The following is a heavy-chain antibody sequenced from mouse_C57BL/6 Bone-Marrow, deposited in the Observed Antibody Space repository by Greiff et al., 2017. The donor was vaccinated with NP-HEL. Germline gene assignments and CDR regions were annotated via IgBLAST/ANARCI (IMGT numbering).Heavy chain of an antibody. CDR3: ARSDGYPLAMDY. CDR1: GYTFTSYW. J-gene: IGHJ4*01. Sequence: QVHVKQSGAELVKPGASVKMSCKASGYTFTSYWITWVKQRPGQGLEWIGDIYPGSGSTNYNEKFKSKATLTVDTSSSTAYMQLSSLTSEDSAVYYCARSDGYPLAMDYWGQGTSVTVSS. CDR2: IYPGSGST. V-gene: IGHV1-55*01. D-gene: IGHD2-3*01.